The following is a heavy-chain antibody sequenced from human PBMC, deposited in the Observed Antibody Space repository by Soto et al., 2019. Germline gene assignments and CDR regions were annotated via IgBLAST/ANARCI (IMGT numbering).Heavy chain of an antibody. CDR1: GFTFSNYA. D-gene: IGHD3-22*01. Sequence: GSLTLYCAASGFTFSNYAMSWVREAPWKWLEWVSAISGSGGSTYYADSVKGRFTISRDNSKNTLYLQMNSLRAEDTAVYCCAKSDSSGYYYPPEAFDIWGQGTMVTVSS. CDR3: AKSDSSGYYYPPEAFDI. V-gene: IGHV3-23*01. CDR2: ISGSGGST. J-gene: IGHJ3*02.